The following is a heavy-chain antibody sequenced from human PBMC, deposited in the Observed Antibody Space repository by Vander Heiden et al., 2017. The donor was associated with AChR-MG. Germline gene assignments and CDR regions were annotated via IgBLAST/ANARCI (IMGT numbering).Heavy chain of an antibody. CDR3: ARAVLQPFDY. CDR2: INHSGST. Sequence: QVQLQQWGAGLLKPSETLSLTCAVYGGSFSGHYWSWIRQPPGKGLEWIGEINHSGSTNYNPSLKSRVTISVDTSKNQFSLKLRSVTAADTAVYYCARAVLQPFDYWGQGPLVTVSS. D-gene: IGHD2-15*01. J-gene: IGHJ4*02. CDR1: GGSFSGHY. V-gene: IGHV4-34*01.